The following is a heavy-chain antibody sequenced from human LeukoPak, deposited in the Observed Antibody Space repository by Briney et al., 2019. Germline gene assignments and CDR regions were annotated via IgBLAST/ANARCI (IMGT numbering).Heavy chain of an antibody. CDR1: GGSFSGYY. J-gene: IGHJ5*02. V-gene: IGHV4-34*01. CDR3: ARRLVDTAMVRNWFDP. Sequence: PSETLSLTCAVYGGSFSGYYWSWIRQPPGKGLEWIGEINHSGSTNYNPSLKSRVTISVDTSKNQFSLKLSSVTAADTAVYYCARRLVDTAMVRNWFDPWGQGTLVTVSS. D-gene: IGHD5-18*01. CDR2: INHSGST.